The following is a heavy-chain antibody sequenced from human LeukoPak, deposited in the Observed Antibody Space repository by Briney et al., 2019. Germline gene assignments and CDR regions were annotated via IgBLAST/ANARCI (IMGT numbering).Heavy chain of an antibody. D-gene: IGHD3-22*01. CDR3: AREIGGYYDSSGYRTYYFDY. CDR2: IYTSGST. V-gene: IGHV4-4*07. CDR1: GGSTSSYY. J-gene: IGHJ4*02. Sequence: SETLSLTCTVSGGSTSSYYWSWIRQPAGKGLEWIGRIYTSGSTNYNPSLKSRATMSVATPKNQTSLKLSSVTAADTAVYYCAREIGGYYDSSGYRTYYFDYWGQGTLVTVSS.